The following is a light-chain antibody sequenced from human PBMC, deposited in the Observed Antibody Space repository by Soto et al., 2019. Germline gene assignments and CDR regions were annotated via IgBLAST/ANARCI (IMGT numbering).Light chain of an antibody. CDR3: SSYTSSSPYV. CDR2: EVS. Sequence: ALAQPASVSGSPGQSITISCTGTSSDVGGYNYVSWYQQHPGKAPKLMIYEVSNRPSGVSNRFSGSKSGNTASLTISGLQAEDEADYYCSSYTSSSPYVFGNGTKVTVL. CDR1: SSDVGGYNY. V-gene: IGLV2-14*01. J-gene: IGLJ1*01.